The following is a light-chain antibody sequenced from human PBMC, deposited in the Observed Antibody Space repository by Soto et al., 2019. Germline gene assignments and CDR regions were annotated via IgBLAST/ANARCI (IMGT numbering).Light chain of an antibody. CDR1: QSIRKD. CDR2: AAS. V-gene: IGKV1-6*01. J-gene: IGKJ1*01. CDR3: LQHYTYRRT. Sequence: AIQMTQSPSSLSASVGDRVTITCRASQSIRKDLGWYQQKPGKAPKLLIYAASTLQGGVPSRFSGSSSGTAFTRTTSRLQPEDVATDYCLQHYTYRRTFGQGTKVEIK.